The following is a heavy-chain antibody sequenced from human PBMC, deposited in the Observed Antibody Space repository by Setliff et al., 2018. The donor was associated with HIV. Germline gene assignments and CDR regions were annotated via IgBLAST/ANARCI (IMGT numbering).Heavy chain of an antibody. CDR2: INHSGST. V-gene: IGHV4-34*01. J-gene: IGHJ5*01. CDR1: GGSFSDYY. Sequence: SETLSLTCAVYGGSFSDYYWSWIRQPPGKGLEWIGEINHSGSTNYNPSLKSRVTISVDTAKNQFSLKLRSVTAADTAVSADVSVVMVTLPWNS. D-gene: IGHD2-21*02. CDR3: VSVVMVTLPWNS.